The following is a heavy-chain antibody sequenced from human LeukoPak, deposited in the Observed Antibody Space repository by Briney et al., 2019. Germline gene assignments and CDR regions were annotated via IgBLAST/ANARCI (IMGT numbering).Heavy chain of an antibody. Sequence: GSLRLSCAASGFTFDDFAMGWVRQAPGKGLEWVSAISGSGRDTYYADSMKGRFTISRDNSQNTLYLQMNSPRAEDTAVYYCAKDQVGVHYNWGQGTLVTVSS. CDR2: ISGSGRDT. CDR3: AKDQVGVHYN. D-gene: IGHD1-26*01. V-gene: IGHV3-23*01. CDR1: GFTFDDFA. J-gene: IGHJ4*02.